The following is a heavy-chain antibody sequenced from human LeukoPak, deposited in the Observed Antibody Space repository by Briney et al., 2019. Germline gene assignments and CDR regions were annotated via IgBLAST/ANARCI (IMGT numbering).Heavy chain of an antibody. Sequence: GGSLRLSCAASGFTFSSYGMHWVRQAPGKGLEWVAFIRYDGSNKYYADSVKGRFTISRDNSKNTLYLQMNSLRAEDTAVYYCAKDRRYCSSTSCSLYYYYMDVWGKGTTVTVSS. J-gene: IGHJ6*03. V-gene: IGHV3-30*02. CDR3: AKDRRYCSSTSCSLYYYYMDV. D-gene: IGHD2-2*01. CDR2: IRYDGSNK. CDR1: GFTFSSYG.